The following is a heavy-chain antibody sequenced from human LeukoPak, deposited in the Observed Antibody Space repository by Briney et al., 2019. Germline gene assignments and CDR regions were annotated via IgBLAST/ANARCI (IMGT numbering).Heavy chain of an antibody. CDR1: GVSIITYF. D-gene: IGHD1-26*01. Sequence: SETLSLTCTVSGVSIITYFWTWIRQPPGKGLEWIGNIHDSGTTNYNPSLKSRVTMSVDTSKNQFSLKLNSVTAADTAMYYCVLGARPSGYWGQGTLVTVSS. CDR3: VLGARPSGY. V-gene: IGHV4-59*01. CDR2: IHDSGTT. J-gene: IGHJ4*02.